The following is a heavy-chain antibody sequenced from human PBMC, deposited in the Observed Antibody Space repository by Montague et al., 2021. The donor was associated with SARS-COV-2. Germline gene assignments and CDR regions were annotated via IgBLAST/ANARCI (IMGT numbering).Heavy chain of an antibody. CDR3: ARLTAGYCSGGSCYWGTGFGY. J-gene: IGHJ4*02. V-gene: IGHV4-31*03. CDR2: IYYSGST. D-gene: IGHD2-15*01. CDR1: GGSISSGGYY. Sequence: TLSLTCTVSGGSISSGGYYWSWIRQHPGKGLEWIGYIYYSGSTYYNPSPKSRVTISVDTSKNQFFLKLSSVTAADTAVYYCARLTAGYCSGGSCYWGTGFGYWGQGTLVTVSS.